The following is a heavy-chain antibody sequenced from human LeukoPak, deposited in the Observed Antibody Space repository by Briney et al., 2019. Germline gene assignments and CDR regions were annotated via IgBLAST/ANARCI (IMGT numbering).Heavy chain of an antibody. J-gene: IGHJ6*03. V-gene: IGHV3-21*01. D-gene: IGHD4-17*01. Sequence: PGGSLRLSCEGTGFSFGIYWMSWVRQAPGKGLEWVSSISSSSSYIYYADSVKGRFATSRDNAKNSLYLQMNSLRAEDTAVYYCARGLDYGDYIRYYYYYYMDVWGKGTTVTVSS. CDR2: ISSSSSYI. CDR1: GFSFGIYW. CDR3: ARGLDYGDYIRYYYYYYMDV.